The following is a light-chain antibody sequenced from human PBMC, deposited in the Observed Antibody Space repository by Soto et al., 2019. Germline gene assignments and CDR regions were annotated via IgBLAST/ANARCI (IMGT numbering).Light chain of an antibody. CDR2: VAS. J-gene: IGKJ4*01. Sequence: DIQLTQSPSFLSASVGDRVTITCRASQGISSYLAWYQQKPGKAPKLLIYVASTLQSGVPSRFSGSGSGTEFTLTSSSLQPEDFATYYCQQLNSYPALSFGGGTKVEIK. CDR3: QQLNSYPALS. CDR1: QGISSY. V-gene: IGKV1-9*01.